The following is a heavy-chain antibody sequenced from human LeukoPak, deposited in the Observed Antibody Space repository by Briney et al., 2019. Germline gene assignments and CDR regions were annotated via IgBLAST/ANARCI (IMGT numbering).Heavy chain of an antibody. CDR2: ISYDGSNK. D-gene: IGHD3-10*01. Sequence: GGSLRLSCAASGFTFSSYAMHWVRQAPGKGLEWVAVISYDGSNKYYADSVKGRFTISRDNSKNTLYLQMNSLRAEDTAVYYCARDGAYYYGSEITYYYYGMDVWGQGTTVTVSS. J-gene: IGHJ6*02. V-gene: IGHV3-30-3*01. CDR3: ARDGAYYYGSEITYYYYGMDV. CDR1: GFTFSSYA.